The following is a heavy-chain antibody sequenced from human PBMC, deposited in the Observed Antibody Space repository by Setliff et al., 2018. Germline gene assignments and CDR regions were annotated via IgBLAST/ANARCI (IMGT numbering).Heavy chain of an antibody. Sequence: ASVKVSCKASGYTFTSYAMHWVRQAPGQRLEWMGWINAGNGNTKYSQKFQGRVTITRDTSASTAYMELSSLRPEDTAVYYCARSDYYDSSGYYWPFDYWGQGTLVTVSS. V-gene: IGHV1-3*01. CDR1: GYTFTSYA. CDR3: ARSDYYDSSGYYWPFDY. CDR2: INAGNGNT. D-gene: IGHD3-22*01. J-gene: IGHJ4*02.